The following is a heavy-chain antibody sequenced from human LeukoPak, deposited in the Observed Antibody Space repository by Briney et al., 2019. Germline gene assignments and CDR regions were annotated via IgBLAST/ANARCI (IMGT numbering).Heavy chain of an antibody. CDR1: GLSFGNNW. Sequence: GGSLRLSCVASGLSFGNNWMDWVRQAPGKGLEWVGNIKQDGSEKYYVDSVKGRFTISRDNAKNSPYLDMNSLRVEDTAIYYCTRDFDPWGQGTLVTVSS. J-gene: IGHJ5*02. CDR3: TRDFDP. CDR2: IKQDGSEK. V-gene: IGHV3-7*01.